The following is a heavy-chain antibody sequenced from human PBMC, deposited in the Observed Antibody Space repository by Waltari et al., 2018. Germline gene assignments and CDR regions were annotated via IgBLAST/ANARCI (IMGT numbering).Heavy chain of an antibody. Sequence: QLQLQESGPGLVKPSETLSLTCTVSGGSISSSSYYLGWIRQPPGKGLEWIGSIYYSGSTYYNPSLKSRVTISVDTSKNQFSLKLSSVTAADTAVYYCARAKYQLLSYDYWGQGTLVTVSS. J-gene: IGHJ4*02. D-gene: IGHD2-2*01. V-gene: IGHV4-39*07. CDR2: IYYSGST. CDR3: ARAKYQLLSYDY. CDR1: GGSISSSSYY.